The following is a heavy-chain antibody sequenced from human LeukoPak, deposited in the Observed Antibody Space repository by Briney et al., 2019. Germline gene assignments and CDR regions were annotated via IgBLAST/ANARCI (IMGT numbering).Heavy chain of an antibody. J-gene: IGHJ4*02. V-gene: IGHV4-59*01. CDR1: GGSISSYY. CDR3: ARVDGFWYYFDY. Sequence: SETLCLTCAVSGGSISSYYWRWIRQPPGKGLEWIGHIYYSGSTNYNPSLKSRVTISVDTSKNKFSLKLSSVTAADTAVYYCARVDGFWYYFDYWGQGTLVTVSS. D-gene: IGHD3-3*01. CDR2: IYYSGST.